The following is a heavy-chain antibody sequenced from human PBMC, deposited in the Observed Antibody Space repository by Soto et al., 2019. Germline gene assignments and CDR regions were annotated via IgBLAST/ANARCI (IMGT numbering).Heavy chain of an antibody. V-gene: IGHV3-7*05. CDR1: GFTFSDYL. CDR3: VRLGGYGWFDP. J-gene: IGHJ5*02. D-gene: IGHD5-12*01. CDR2: IKEDGSEK. Sequence: EVQLVESGGGLVQPGGSLRLSCAASGFTFSDYLMSWVRQAPGKGLEWVANIKEDGSEKYYVDSVKGRFTISRDNAKNSLYLQMNSLRGEDTAVYHCVRLGGYGWFDPWGQGTLVTVSS.